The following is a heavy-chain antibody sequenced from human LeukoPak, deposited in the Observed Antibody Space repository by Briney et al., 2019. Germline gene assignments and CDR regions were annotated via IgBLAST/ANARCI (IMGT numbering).Heavy chain of an antibody. D-gene: IGHD3-22*01. V-gene: IGHV1-46*01. CDR3: ARDLGGRSGSLDY. J-gene: IGHJ4*02. Sequence: ASVEVSCKASGYTFTSYYMHWVRQAPGQGLEWMGIINPSGVTTIYAQKFQGRVTVTRDTSTSTVYMELSSLRSEDTAVYYCARDLGGRSGSLDYWGQGTLVTVSS. CDR2: INPSGVTT. CDR1: GYTFTSYY.